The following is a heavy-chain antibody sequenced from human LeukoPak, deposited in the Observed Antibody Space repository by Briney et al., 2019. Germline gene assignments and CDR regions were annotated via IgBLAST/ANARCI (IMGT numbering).Heavy chain of an antibody. V-gene: IGHV1-18*01. CDR2: ISAYNGNT. Sequence: GASVKVSCKASGYTFTSYDINWVRQAPGQGLEWMGWISAYNGNTNYAQKLQGRVTMTTDTSTSTAYMELRSLRSDDTAVYYCARDGVVVPAAMMDYWGQGTLVTVSS. CDR1: GYTFTSYD. J-gene: IGHJ4*02. CDR3: ARDGVVVPAAMMDY. D-gene: IGHD2-2*01.